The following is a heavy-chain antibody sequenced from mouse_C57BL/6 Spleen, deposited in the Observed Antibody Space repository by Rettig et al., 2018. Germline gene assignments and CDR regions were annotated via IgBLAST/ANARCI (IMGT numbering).Heavy chain of an antibody. CDR3: ASSLYGHYFDY. V-gene: IGHV14-2*01. J-gene: IGHJ2*01. Sequence: LEWIGRIDPEDGETKYAPKFQGKATITSDTSSNTAYLQLSSLTSEDTAVYYCASSLYGHYFDYWGQGTTLTVSS. D-gene: IGHD1-1*01. CDR2: IDPEDGET.